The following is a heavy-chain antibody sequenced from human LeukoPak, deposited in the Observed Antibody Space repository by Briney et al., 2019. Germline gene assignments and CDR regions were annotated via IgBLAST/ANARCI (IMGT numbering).Heavy chain of an antibody. D-gene: IGHD3-16*01. J-gene: IGHJ4*02. CDR2: MNPNSGNT. Sequence: GASVKVSCKASGYTFTSYDINWVRQATGQGLEWMGWMNPNSGNTGYAQKFQGRVTMTRNTSISTAYMELSSLRSEDTAVYYCARTYYGYVWGSSLFDYWGQGTLVTVSS. CDR3: ARTYYGYVWGSSLFDY. V-gene: IGHV1-8*01. CDR1: GYTFTSYD.